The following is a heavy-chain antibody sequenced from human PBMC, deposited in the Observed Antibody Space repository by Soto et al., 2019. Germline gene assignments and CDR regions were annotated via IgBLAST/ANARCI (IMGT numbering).Heavy chain of an antibody. CDR3: ARGWGVAAPGPNWFDP. D-gene: IGHD6-13*01. J-gene: IGHJ5*02. CDR1: GYSFTNND. V-gene: IGHV1-2*02. Sequence: ASVKVSCKASGYSFTNNDVTWVRQAPGQGPEWMGWINPNSGGTKYVQKFQGRVTMTRDTSISTVYLELSRLRSDDTAVYYCARGWGVAAPGPNWFDPWGQGTLVTVSS. CDR2: INPNSGGT.